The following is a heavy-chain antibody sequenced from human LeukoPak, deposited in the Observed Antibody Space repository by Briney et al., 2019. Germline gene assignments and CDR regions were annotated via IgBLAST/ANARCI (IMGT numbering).Heavy chain of an antibody. CDR3: ARRSGRRYCSSTSCYIFDY. Sequence: ASVKLSCKASGHTFTCYYMHWVRQAPGQGLEWMGWINPNSGGTNYAQKFQGRVTMTRDTSISTAYMELSRLRSDDTAVYYSARRSGRRYCSSTSCYIFDYWGQGTLVTVSS. CDR1: GHTFTCYY. D-gene: IGHD2-2*02. V-gene: IGHV1-2*02. CDR2: INPNSGGT. J-gene: IGHJ4*02.